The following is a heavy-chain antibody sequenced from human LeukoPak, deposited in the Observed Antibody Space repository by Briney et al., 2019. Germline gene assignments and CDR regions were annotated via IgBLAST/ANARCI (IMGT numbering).Heavy chain of an antibody. J-gene: IGHJ6*03. D-gene: IGHD4-23*01. CDR1: GGSISDYY. CDR2: INHSGST. V-gene: IGHV4-34*01. CDR3: ARGTVPLRWQNYYYYMDV. Sequence: SETLSLTCTVSGGSISDYYWSWIRQPPGKGLEWIGEINHSGSTNYNPSLKSRVTISVDTSKNQFSLKLSSVTAADTAVYYCARGTVPLRWQNYYYYMDVWGKGTTVTVSS.